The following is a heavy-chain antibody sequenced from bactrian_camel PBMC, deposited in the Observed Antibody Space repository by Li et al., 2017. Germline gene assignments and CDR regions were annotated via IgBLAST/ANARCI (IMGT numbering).Heavy chain of an antibody. Sequence: VQLVESGGGSVQAGGSLTLSCTASQSTYRSICMAWFRQAPGAKRVTVATIDSNGVTKVADSVKARFTASKDNDKKTWYLRMNNLKPEDSAMYYCAADLARYCGAFSGFFARASWGQGTQVTV. D-gene: IGHD2*01. CDR2: IDSNGVT. J-gene: IGHJ4*01. CDR1: QSTYRSIC. V-gene: IGHV3S53*01. CDR3: AADLARYCGAFSGFFARAS.